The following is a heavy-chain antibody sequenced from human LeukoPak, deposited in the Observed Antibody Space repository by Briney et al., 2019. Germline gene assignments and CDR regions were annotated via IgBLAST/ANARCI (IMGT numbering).Heavy chain of an antibody. J-gene: IGHJ6*02. D-gene: IGHD6-13*01. CDR1: GGTFSSYA. Sequence: SVKVSCKASGGTFSSYAISWVRQAPGQGLEWMGRIIPIFGIANYAQKFQGRVTITADKSTSTAYMELSSLRSEDTAVYYCARGLAAASMDVWRQGTTVTVSS. CDR2: IIPIFGIA. V-gene: IGHV1-69*04. CDR3: ARGLAAASMDV.